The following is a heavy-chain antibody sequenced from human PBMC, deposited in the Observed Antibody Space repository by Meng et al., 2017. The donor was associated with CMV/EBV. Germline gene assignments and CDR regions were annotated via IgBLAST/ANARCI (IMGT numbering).Heavy chain of an antibody. CDR1: GFTFSSYA. CDR2: ISYDGSNK. J-gene: IGHJ4*02. V-gene: IGHV3-30-3*01. CDR3: ARVTAVWSGLFDY. D-gene: IGHD3-3*01. Sequence: SCAASGFTFSSYAMHWVRQAPGKGLEWVAVISYDGSNKYYADSVKGRFTISRDKSKNTLYLQMNSLRAEDTAVYYCARVTAVWSGLFDYWGQGTLVTVSS.